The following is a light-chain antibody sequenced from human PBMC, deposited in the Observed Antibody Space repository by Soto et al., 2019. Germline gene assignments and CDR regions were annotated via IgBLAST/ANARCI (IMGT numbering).Light chain of an antibody. J-gene: IGKJ1*01. CDR2: LTS. Sequence: DIVLTQSPLSLPVTPGEPAPMSCRSSQSLLQSSGYHYLDWYVQKPGQSPQLLIYLTSNRASGVPDRFSGSGSGTDFTLKISRVEAEDVGVYYCMHALQPPPAFGQGTKVEIK. CDR3: MHALQPPPA. V-gene: IGKV2-28*01. CDR1: QSLLQSSGYHY.